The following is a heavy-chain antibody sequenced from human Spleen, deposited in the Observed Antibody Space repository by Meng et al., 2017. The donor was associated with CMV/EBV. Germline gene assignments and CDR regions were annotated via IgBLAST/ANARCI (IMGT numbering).Heavy chain of an antibody. CDR1: GFSFSDYY. J-gene: IGHJ4*02. V-gene: IGHV3-11*01. D-gene: IGHD3-22*01. CDR3: AREGHYDNGGAIDY. Sequence: GGSLRLSCAASGFSFSDYYMTWIRRAPGKGLEWLSYISSRDSIIYYADSVTGPFTISRGNAKKLLYLEMNSLRAEDSAIYYCAREGHYDNGGAIDYWGQGTLVTVSS. CDR2: ISSRDSII.